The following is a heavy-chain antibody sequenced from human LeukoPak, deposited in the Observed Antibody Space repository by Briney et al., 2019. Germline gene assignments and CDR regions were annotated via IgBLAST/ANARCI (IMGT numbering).Heavy chain of an antibody. CDR1: GFTFSTAF. V-gene: IGHV3-15*01. Sequence: GESLKISCTASGFTFSTAFMNWVRQAPGKGLEWVARITSKSYEGTTDYAAPVKGRFTISRDDSKNTLYLQMNSLEIEDTAVYYCSAAFYGAPLAWGQGTLVTVSS. CDR2: ITSKSYEGTT. J-gene: IGHJ5*02. D-gene: IGHD4-17*01. CDR3: SAAFYGAPLA.